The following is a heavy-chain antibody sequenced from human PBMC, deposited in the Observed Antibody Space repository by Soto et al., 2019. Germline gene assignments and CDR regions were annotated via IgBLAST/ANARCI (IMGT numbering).Heavy chain of an antibody. Sequence: ASVKVSCKASGYTFTSYAMHWVRQAPGQRLEWMGWINAGNGNTKYSQKFQGRVTITRDISASTAYMELSSLRAEDTAVYYCASPGGLSGYHFDYWGQGTLVTVSS. D-gene: IGHD3-22*01. J-gene: IGHJ4*02. CDR1: GYTFTSYA. CDR3: ASPGGLSGYHFDY. V-gene: IGHV1-3*01. CDR2: INAGNGNT.